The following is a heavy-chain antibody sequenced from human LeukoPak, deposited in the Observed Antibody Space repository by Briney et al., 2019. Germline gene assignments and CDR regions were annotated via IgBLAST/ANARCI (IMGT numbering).Heavy chain of an antibody. Sequence: GASVKVSCMASGYTFTGYYMHWVRQAPGQGLEWMGWINPNSGGTNYAQKFQGRVTMTRDTSISTAYMELSRLRSDDTAVYYCASVTYYYGSGSYRTPPAFDYWGQGTLVTVSS. CDR1: GYTFTGYY. V-gene: IGHV1-2*02. CDR3: ASVTYYYGSGSYRTPPAFDY. CDR2: INPNSGGT. D-gene: IGHD3-10*01. J-gene: IGHJ4*02.